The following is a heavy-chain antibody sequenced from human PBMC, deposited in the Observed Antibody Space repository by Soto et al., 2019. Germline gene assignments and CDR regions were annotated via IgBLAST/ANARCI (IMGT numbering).Heavy chain of an antibody. CDR2: ISYDGSNK. J-gene: IGHJ4*02. CDR3: AKDVVEYSSSSWLDY. Sequence: GGSLRLSCAASGFTFSSYGTHWVRQAPGKGLEWVAVISYDGSNKYYADSVKGRFTISRDNSKNTLYLQMNSLRAEDTAVYYCAKDVVEYSSSSWLDYWGQGTLVTVSS. V-gene: IGHV3-30*18. CDR1: GFTFSSYG. D-gene: IGHD6-6*01.